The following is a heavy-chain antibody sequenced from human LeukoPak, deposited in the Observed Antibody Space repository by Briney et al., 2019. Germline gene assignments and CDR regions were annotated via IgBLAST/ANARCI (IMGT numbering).Heavy chain of an antibody. D-gene: IGHD2-2*01. Sequence: GGSLRLSCAASGFTFSSYSMNWVRQAPGKGLQWVSSISSSSSYIYYADSVKGRFTISRDNAKNSLYLQMNSLRAEDTAVYYCARDRYCSSTSCYEDYWGQGTLVTVSS. CDR3: ARDRYCSSTSCYEDY. J-gene: IGHJ4*02. V-gene: IGHV3-21*01. CDR1: GFTFSSYS. CDR2: ISSSSSYI.